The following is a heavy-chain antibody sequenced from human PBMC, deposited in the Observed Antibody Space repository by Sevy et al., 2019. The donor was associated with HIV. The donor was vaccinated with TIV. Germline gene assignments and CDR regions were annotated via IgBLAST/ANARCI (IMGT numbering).Heavy chain of an antibody. CDR3: TRNGGAFDNGFDP. D-gene: IGHD2-8*01. J-gene: IGHJ5*02. V-gene: IGHV3-48*03. CDR2: ISSGGSSI. Sequence: GGSLRLSCTASGFTFSSYDMNWVRQAPGKGLEWVSKISSGGSSIYYADSVKGRFTISRDNAKNSLNLQMNSLRAEDPAVYYCTRNGGAFDNGFDPWGQGTLVTVSS. CDR1: GFTFSSYD.